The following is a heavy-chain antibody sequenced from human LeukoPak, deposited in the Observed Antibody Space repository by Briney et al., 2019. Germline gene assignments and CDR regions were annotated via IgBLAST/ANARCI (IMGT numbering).Heavy chain of an antibody. J-gene: IGHJ3*02. Sequence: GASVKVSCKASGYTFTTHYMHWVRQAPGQGLEWMGIINPSGGSTSYAQKFQDRVTMTRDTSTSTVYMELSSLNSEDTAVYYCASSSLRGSDAFDIWGQGTMVTVSS. CDR3: ASSSLRGSDAFDI. V-gene: IGHV1-46*01. D-gene: IGHD3-16*01. CDR2: INPSGGST. CDR1: GYTFTTHY.